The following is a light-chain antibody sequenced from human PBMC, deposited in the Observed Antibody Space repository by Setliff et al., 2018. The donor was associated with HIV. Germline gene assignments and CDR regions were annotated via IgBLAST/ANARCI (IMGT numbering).Light chain of an antibody. Sequence: QSVLTQPASVSGSPGQSITVSCTGTSSDVGAFDFVSWYQQHPGKAPKLMIYEVSKRPSGVPDRFSGSKSDNTASLTVSGLQAEDEADYYCSSYAGNNNYVFGTGTKVTV. CDR1: SSDVGAFDF. CDR3: SSYAGNNNYV. CDR2: EVS. V-gene: IGLV2-8*01. J-gene: IGLJ1*01.